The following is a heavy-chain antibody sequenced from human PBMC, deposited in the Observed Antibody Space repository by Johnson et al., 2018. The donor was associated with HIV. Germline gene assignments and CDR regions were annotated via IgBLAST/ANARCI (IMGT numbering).Heavy chain of an antibody. V-gene: IGHV3-9*01. J-gene: IGHJ3*02. Sequence: VQLVESGGVVVQPGGSLRLSCAASGFTFDDYAMHWVRQAPGKGLEWVSGISWTSGSIGYADSVKGRFTISRDNDKHSLYLQMNSLSAEDTAVYYCEREGAMALHGAFDIWGQGTMVTVSS. CDR3: EREGAMALHGAFDI. D-gene: IGHD5-18*01. CDR1: GFTFDDYA. CDR2: ISWTSGSI.